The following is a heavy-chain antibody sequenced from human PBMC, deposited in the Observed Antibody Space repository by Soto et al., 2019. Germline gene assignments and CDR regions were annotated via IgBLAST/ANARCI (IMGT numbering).Heavy chain of an antibody. CDR1: GGSISSGGYS. Sequence: NPSETLSLTCAVSGGSISSGGYSWSWIRQPPGKGLEWIGYIYHSGSTYYNPSLKSRVTISVDRSKNQFSLKLSSVTAADTAVYYCARAGVYDSSRYFDYWGQGTLVTVSS. CDR2: IYHSGST. J-gene: IGHJ4*02. V-gene: IGHV4-30-2*01. D-gene: IGHD3-22*01. CDR3: ARAGVYDSSRYFDY.